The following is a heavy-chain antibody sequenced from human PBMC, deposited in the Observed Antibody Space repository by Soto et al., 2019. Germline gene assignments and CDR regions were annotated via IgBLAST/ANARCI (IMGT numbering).Heavy chain of an antibody. Sequence: VKVSCKASGGTFSSYAISWVRQAPGQGLEWMGGIIPIFGTANYAQKFQGRVTITADKSTSTAYMELSSLRSEDTAVYYCARAQESDIVLMVYAIHYYYYGMDVWGQGTTVTVSS. D-gene: IGHD2-8*01. V-gene: IGHV1-69*06. CDR3: ARAQESDIVLMVYAIHYYYYGMDV. CDR2: IIPIFGTA. CDR1: GGTFSSYA. J-gene: IGHJ6*02.